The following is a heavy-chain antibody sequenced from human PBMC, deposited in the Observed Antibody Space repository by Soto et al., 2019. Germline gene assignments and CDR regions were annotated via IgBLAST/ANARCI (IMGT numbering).Heavy chain of an antibody. D-gene: IGHD5-12*01. CDR1: GYTFINYH. CDR3: AKSPRGEMATD. V-gene: IGHV1-18*01. Sequence: QVQLVQSGGEVKKPGASVTVSCKASGYTFINYHITWVRQAPGQGLEWMAWINTYNGMTDYAQRIQGRVTMTRDTSTSTAYMELRNLGSADTAVYFCAKSPRGEMATDWGQGTLVTVSS. CDR2: INTYNGMT. J-gene: IGHJ4*02.